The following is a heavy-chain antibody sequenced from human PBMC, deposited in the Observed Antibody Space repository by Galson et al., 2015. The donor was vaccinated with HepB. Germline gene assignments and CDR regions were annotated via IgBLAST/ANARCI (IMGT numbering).Heavy chain of an antibody. V-gene: IGHV4-31*03. CDR1: GGSISSGGYY. D-gene: IGHD3-10*01. J-gene: IGHJ6*02. CDR3: ARESTYYGSGMGV. Sequence: TLSLTCTVSGGSISSGGYYWSWIRQHPGKGLEWIGYIYYSGSTYYNPSLKSRVTISVDTSKNQFSLKLSSVTAADTAVYYCARESTYYGSGMGVWGQGTTVTVSS. CDR2: IYYSGST.